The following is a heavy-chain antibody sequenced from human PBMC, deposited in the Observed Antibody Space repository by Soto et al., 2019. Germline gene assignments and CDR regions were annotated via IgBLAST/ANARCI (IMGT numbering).Heavy chain of an antibody. CDR1: GFTFSSYA. CDR3: AKRKGSSYYFDY. V-gene: IGHV3-23*01. CDR2: ISGSGGST. Sequence: PGGSLRLSCADSGFTFSSYAMSWVRQAPGKGLEWVSAISGSGGSTYYADSVKGRFTISRDNSKNTLYLQMNSLRAEDTAVYYCAKRKGSSYYFDYWGQGTLVTVSS. J-gene: IGHJ4*02. D-gene: IGHD6-6*01.